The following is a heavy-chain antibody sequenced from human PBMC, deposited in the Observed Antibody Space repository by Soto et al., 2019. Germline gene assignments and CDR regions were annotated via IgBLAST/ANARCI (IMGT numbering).Heavy chain of an antibody. CDR1: GGSISSYY. Sequence: SETLSLTCTVSGGSISSYYWSWIRQPPGKGLEWIGYIYYSGSTNYNPSLKSRVTISVDTSKNQFSLKLSSVTAADTAVYYCARDKTAGYSSSWDWFDPWGQGTLVTVSS. CDR2: IYYSGST. CDR3: ARDKTAGYSSSWDWFDP. D-gene: IGHD6-13*01. V-gene: IGHV4-59*01. J-gene: IGHJ5*02.